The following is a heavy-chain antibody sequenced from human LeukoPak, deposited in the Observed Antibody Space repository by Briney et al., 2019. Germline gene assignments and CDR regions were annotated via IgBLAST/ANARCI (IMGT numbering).Heavy chain of an antibody. CDR2: INSDGSST. D-gene: IGHD6-25*01. CDR3: AIGRRGSYFDY. J-gene: IGHJ4*02. Sequence: AGGSLRLSCAASGFTFSSYWMHWVRQAPGKGLVWVSRINSDGSSTSYADSVKGRFTISRDNAKSTLYLQMNSLRAEDTAVYYCAIGRRGSYFDYWGQGTLVTVSS. V-gene: IGHV3-74*01. CDR1: GFTFSSYW.